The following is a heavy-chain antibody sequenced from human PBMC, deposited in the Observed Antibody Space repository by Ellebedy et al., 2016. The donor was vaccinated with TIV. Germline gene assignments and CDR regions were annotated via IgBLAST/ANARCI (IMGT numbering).Heavy chain of an antibody. CDR3: AKAQHLPILTDY. Sequence: GESLKISCAASGFTFSSYWMSWVRQAPGKGLEWVANIKQDGSEKYYVDSVKGRFTISRDNAKNSLYLQMNSLRAEDTAVYYCAKAQHLPILTDYWGQGTLVTVSS. CDR1: GFTFSSYW. CDR2: IKQDGSEK. J-gene: IGHJ4*02. D-gene: IGHD2-2*01. V-gene: IGHV3-7*01.